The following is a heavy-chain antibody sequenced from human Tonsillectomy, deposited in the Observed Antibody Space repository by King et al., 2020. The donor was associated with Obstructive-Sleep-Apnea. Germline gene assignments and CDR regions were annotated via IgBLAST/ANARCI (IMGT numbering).Heavy chain of an antibody. CDR3: ARDGNAAYYYDSSGFYFHY. CDR1: GGTFSSYA. Sequence: QLVQSGAEVKKPGSSVKVSCKASGGTFSSYAISWVRQAPGQGLEWMGRVIPTLDIANNAQKFQGRVTITADQSTSTAYMELSSLKSEDTAVYYCARDGNAAYYYDSSGFYFHYWGQGTLVTVSS. V-gene: IGHV1-69*09. D-gene: IGHD3-22*01. CDR2: VIPTLDIA. J-gene: IGHJ4*02.